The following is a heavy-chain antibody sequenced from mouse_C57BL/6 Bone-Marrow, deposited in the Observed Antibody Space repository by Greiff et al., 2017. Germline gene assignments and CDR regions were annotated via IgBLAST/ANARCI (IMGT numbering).Heavy chain of an antibody. D-gene: IGHD2-2*01. J-gene: IGHJ2*01. CDR2: IYPRSGNT. CDR3: ARVSTMVTTAGGYFDY. Sequence: LQESGAELARPGASVKLSCKASGYTFTSYGISWVKQRTGQGLEWIGEIYPRSGNTYYNEKFKGKATLTADKSSSTAYMELRSLTSEDSAVYFCARVSTMVTTAGGYFDYWGQGTTLTVSS. CDR1: GYTFTSYG. V-gene: IGHV1-81*01.